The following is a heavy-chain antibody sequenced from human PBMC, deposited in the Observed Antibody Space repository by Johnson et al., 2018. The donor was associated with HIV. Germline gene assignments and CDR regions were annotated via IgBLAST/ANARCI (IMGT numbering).Heavy chain of an antibody. V-gene: IGHV3-15*01. J-gene: IGHJ3*02. CDR3: AKAPPYYYDSGGLSI. D-gene: IGHD3-22*01. CDR1: GLTFSNAW. Sequence: VQLVESGGGLVKPGGSLRLSCAASGLTFSNAWMSWVRQAPGKGLEWVGRIKSKTDGGTTDYAAPVKGRFTISRDNSKNTLYLQMNSLRAEDTAVYYCAKAPPYYYDSGGLSIWGQGTMVTVSS. CDR2: IKSKTDGGTT.